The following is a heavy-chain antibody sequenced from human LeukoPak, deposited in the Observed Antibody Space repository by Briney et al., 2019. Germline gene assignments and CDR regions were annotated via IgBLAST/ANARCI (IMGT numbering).Heavy chain of an antibody. Sequence: PGGSLRLSCAASGFTFSSYAMHWVRQAPGKGLEWVAVISYDGSNKYYADSVKGRFTISRDNSKNTLYLQMNSLRAEDTAVYYCARDPYDSSRSYWFDPWGQGTLVTVSS. CDR3: ARDPYDSSRSYWFDP. CDR2: ISYDGSNK. J-gene: IGHJ5*02. D-gene: IGHD1-26*01. CDR1: GFTFSSYA. V-gene: IGHV3-30*01.